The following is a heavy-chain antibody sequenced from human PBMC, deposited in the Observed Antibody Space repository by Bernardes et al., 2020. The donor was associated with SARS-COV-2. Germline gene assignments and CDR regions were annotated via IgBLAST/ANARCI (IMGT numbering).Heavy chain of an antibody. CDR3: ARDLGYCTNGVCSP. CDR2: INTDGSST. V-gene: IGHV3-74*01. D-gene: IGHD2-8*01. Sequence: GGSLRLSRAASGFTFSSSWMHWVRQLPGKGLVWVSRINTDGSSTSYADSVKGRFTISRDNAKNTLFLQMNSLRAEDTAMYYCARDLGYCTNGVCSPWGQGTLVTVSS. J-gene: IGHJ5*02. CDR1: GFTFSSSW.